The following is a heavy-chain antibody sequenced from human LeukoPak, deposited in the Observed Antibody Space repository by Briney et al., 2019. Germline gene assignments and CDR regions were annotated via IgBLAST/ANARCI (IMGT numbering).Heavy chain of an antibody. CDR1: GFTFSSYS. Sequence: GESLRLSCAASGFTFSSYSMNWVRQAPGKGLEWVSSISSSSSYIYYADSVKGRFTISRDNAKNSLYLQMNSLRAEDTAVYYCARVPGRSSSSSYFDYWGQGTLVTVSS. J-gene: IGHJ4*02. D-gene: IGHD6-6*01. CDR3: ARVPGRSSSSSYFDY. CDR2: ISSSSSYI. V-gene: IGHV3-21*01.